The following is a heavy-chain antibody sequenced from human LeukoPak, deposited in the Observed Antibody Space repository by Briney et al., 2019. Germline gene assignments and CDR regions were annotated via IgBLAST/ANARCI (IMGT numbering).Heavy chain of an antibody. D-gene: IGHD6-13*01. CDR3: ARDAIAAAGSYYFDY. J-gene: IGHJ4*02. Sequence: GGSLRLSCAASGFSFSSYSMNWVRQAPGKGLEWVSSISSSSSYIYYADSVKGRFTISRDNAKNSLYLQMNSLRAEDTAVYYCARDAIAAAGSYYFDYWGQGTLVTVSS. CDR1: GFSFSSYS. CDR2: ISSSSSYI. V-gene: IGHV3-21*01.